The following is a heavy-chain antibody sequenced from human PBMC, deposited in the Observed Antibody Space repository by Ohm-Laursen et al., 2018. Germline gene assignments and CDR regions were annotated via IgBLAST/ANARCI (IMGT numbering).Heavy chain of an antibody. V-gene: IGHV3-48*03. J-gene: IGHJ4*02. CDR3: ARETGTSSFDY. D-gene: IGHD1-7*01. CDR1: GFTFSSYE. Sequence: SLRLSCAAIGFTFSSYEMNWVRQAPGKGLEWVSYISSSGSTIYYADSVKGRFTISRDNAKNSLYLQMNSLRAEDTAVYYCARETGTSSFDYWGQGTLVTVSS. CDR2: ISSSGSTI.